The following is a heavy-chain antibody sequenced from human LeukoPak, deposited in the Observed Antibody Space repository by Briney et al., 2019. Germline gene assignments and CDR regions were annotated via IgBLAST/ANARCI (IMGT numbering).Heavy chain of an antibody. D-gene: IGHD6-13*01. CDR2: INPRGST. Sequence: SETLSLTCGVYGGSFSGYYWSWIRQPPGKGLEWIGEINPRGSTNYNPSLKSRVTLSADTSKNQFSLTLNSVTAADTAVYYCARRTLGYYFDYWGQGTLVTVSS. CDR3: ARRTLGYYFDY. J-gene: IGHJ4*02. V-gene: IGHV4-34*01. CDR1: GGSFSGYY.